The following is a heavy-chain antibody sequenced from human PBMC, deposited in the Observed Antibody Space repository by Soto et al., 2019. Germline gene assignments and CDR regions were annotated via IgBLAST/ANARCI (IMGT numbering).Heavy chain of an antibody. D-gene: IGHD2-2*03. J-gene: IGHJ4*02. CDR3: ARVGGYCSSTSCLDY. V-gene: IGHV1-69*13. Sequence: SVKVSCKASGYSFTSYGISWVRQAPGQGLEWMGGISGNFFDANYVQKFQGRVTITADESTSTAHMELSSLRSEDTAVYYCARVGGYCSSTSCLDYWGQGTLVTVS. CDR1: GYSFTSYG. CDR2: ISGNFFDA.